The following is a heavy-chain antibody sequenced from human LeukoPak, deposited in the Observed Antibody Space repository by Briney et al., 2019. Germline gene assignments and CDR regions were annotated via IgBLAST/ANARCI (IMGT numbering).Heavy chain of an antibody. J-gene: IGHJ4*02. D-gene: IGHD1-26*01. CDR3: ARDLGVGAGYDY. CDR1: SGSISTSNYY. V-gene: IGHV4-39*07. CDR2: IYYSGST. Sequence: PSETLSLTCTVSSGSISTSNYYWGWIRQPPGKGLEWIGSIYYSGSTYYNPSLKSRVTISVDTSKNQFSLKLSSVTAADTAVYYCARDLGVGAGYDYWGQGTLVTVSS.